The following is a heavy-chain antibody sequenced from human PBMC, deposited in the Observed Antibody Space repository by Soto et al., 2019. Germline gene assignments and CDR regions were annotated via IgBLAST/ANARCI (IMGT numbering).Heavy chain of an antibody. CDR2: ISGSGGST. J-gene: IGHJ4*02. CDR3: ATSYYYGSGRHFDY. Sequence: GGSLRLSCAASGFTFSSYAMSWVRQAPGKGLEWVSAISGSGGSTYYADSVKGRFTISRDNSKNTLYLQMNSLRAEDTAVYYCATSYYYGSGRHFDYWGQGTLVTVSS. D-gene: IGHD3-10*01. CDR1: GFTFSSYA. V-gene: IGHV3-23*01.